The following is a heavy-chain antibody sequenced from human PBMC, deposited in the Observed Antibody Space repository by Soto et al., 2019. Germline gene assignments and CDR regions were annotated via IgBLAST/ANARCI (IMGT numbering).Heavy chain of an antibody. CDR3: TCPRAAPGSNDSFDI. V-gene: IGHV3-73*01. J-gene: IGHJ3*02. D-gene: IGHD6-13*01. CDR1: GFTFSGSA. Sequence: GGSLRLSCAASGFTFSGSAMHWVRQASGKGLEWVGRIRSKANSYATAYAASVKGRFTISRDDSKNTAYLQMNSLKTEDTAVYYCTCPRAAPGSNDSFDIWGQGTMVTVSS. CDR2: IRSKANSYAT.